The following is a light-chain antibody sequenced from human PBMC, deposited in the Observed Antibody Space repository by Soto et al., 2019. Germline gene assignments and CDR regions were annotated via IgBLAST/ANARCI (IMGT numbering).Light chain of an antibody. V-gene: IGLV1-44*01. Sequence: QAVVTQPLSASASPGQRVTISCSGGSSNIGSNTVAWYQHLPGTAPPRLIFTAGQRPSGVPGRFSGSKSGTSASLAISGLQSEDEADYYRSAWDNSLNGYVFGPGTKLTVL. CDR3: SAWDNSLNGYV. J-gene: IGLJ1*01. CDR2: TAG. CDR1: SSNIGSNT.